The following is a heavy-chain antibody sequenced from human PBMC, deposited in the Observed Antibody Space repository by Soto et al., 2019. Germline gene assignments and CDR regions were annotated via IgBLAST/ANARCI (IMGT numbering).Heavy chain of an antibody. V-gene: IGHV4-59*01. Sequence: PAETLTLTCSVSGGSIKNYYWHWIRQAPGKGLEWIGYICYSGSTNYHPSLRGRVTISVATSKNQILRKLTYVNAADTAVDYCAGDGEVWLWECRLDLWGQGHMVTVSS. CDR1: GGSIKNYY. CDR3: AGDGEVWLWECRLDL. D-gene: IGHD3-10*01. CDR2: ICYSGST. J-gene: IGHJ5*02.